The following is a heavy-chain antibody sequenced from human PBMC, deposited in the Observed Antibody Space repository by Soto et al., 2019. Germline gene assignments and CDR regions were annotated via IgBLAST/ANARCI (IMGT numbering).Heavy chain of an antibody. Sequence: SETLSLTCAVYGGSFSGYYWSWIRQPPGKGLEWIGEINHSGSTNYNPSLKSRVTISVDTSKNQFSLKLSSVTAADTAVYYCARRMVYPDNWFDPWGQGTLVTVSS. D-gene: IGHD3-10*01. CDR1: GGSFSGYY. CDR2: INHSGST. V-gene: IGHV4-34*01. CDR3: ARRMVYPDNWFDP. J-gene: IGHJ5*02.